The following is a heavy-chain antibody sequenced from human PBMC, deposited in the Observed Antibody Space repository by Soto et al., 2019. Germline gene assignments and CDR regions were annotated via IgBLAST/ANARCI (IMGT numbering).Heavy chain of an antibody. D-gene: IGHD6-25*01. CDR1: GGSISSYY. Sequence: SETLSLTCTVSGGSISSYYWSWIRQPPGKGLEWIGYIYYSGSTNYNPSLKSRVTISVDTSKNQFSLKLSSVTAADTAVYYCARASSEAPSYGMDVWGQGTTVTVSS. J-gene: IGHJ6*02. V-gene: IGHV4-59*01. CDR3: ARASSEAPSYGMDV. CDR2: IYYSGST.